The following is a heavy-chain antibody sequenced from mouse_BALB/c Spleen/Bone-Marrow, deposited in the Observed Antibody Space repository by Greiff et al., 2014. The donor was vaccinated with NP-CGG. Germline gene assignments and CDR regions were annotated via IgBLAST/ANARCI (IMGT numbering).Heavy chain of an antibody. V-gene: IGHV14-3*02. CDR3: ARWEYYAMDY. J-gene: IGHJ4*01. D-gene: IGHD4-1*01. Sequence: VQLQQSGAELVKPGASVKLSCTASGFNIKDTYMHWVKQRPEQGLEWIGRIDPANGNTKYDPKFQGKATITADTSSKTAYLQLNSLTSEDTAVNYCARWEYYAMDYWGQGTSVTVSS. CDR1: GFNIKDTY. CDR2: IDPANGNT.